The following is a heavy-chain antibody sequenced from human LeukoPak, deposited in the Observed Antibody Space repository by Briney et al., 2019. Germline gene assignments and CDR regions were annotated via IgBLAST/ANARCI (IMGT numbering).Heavy chain of an antibody. CDR2: INPNSGVT. D-gene: IGHD3-10*01. J-gene: IGHJ5*02. Sequence: ASVKVSCKASGYIFTSYYIHWVRQAPGQGLEWMGWINPNSGVTNYAQKFQGRVTMTRDTSISTAYMELSRLTSDDTAVYFCARGRFGEWDNWFDPWGQGTLVTVSS. CDR1: GYIFTSYY. CDR3: ARGRFGEWDNWFDP. V-gene: IGHV1-2*02.